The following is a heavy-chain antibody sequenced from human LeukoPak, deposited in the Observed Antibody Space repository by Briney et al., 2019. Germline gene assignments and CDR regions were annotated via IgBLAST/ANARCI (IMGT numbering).Heavy chain of an antibody. CDR3: ARTGSYYYYYMDV. CDR1: GGSFSGYY. D-gene: IGHD3-10*01. CDR2: INHSGST. V-gene: IGHV4-34*01. J-gene: IGHJ6*03. Sequence: SETLSLTCAVYGGSFSGYYWSWIRQPLGKGLEWIGEINHSGSTNYNPSLKSRVTISVDTSKNQFSLKLSSVTAADTAVYYCARTGSYYYYYMDVWGKGTTVTVSS.